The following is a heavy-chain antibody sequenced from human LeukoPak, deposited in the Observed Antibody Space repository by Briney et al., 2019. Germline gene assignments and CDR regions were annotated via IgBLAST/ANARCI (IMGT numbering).Heavy chain of an antibody. V-gene: IGHV3-30*03. Sequence: SGGSLRLSCAASGFTFSSYGMHWVRQAPGKGLEWVAVISYDGSNKYYADSVKGRFTISRDNSKNTLYLQMNSLRAEDTAVYYCARDSGYSSSWWRYNWFDPWGQGTLVTVSS. CDR1: GFTFSSYG. D-gene: IGHD6-13*01. J-gene: IGHJ5*02. CDR3: ARDSGYSSSWWRYNWFDP. CDR2: ISYDGSNK.